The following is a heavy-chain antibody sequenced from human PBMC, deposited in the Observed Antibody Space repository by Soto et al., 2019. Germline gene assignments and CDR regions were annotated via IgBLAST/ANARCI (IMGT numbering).Heavy chain of an antibody. V-gene: IGHV4-31*03. Sequence: LQESGPGLVKPSQTLSLTCTVSGGSISSGSYYWSWIRQHPGKGLEWIGYIYYSGSTYYNPSLKSRVTLSVDTSKNQFSLNLSSVTAADTAVYYCAIYDSSGSRGFQHWGQGTLVTVSS. J-gene: IGHJ1*01. CDR3: AIYDSSGSRGFQH. D-gene: IGHD3-22*01. CDR1: GGSISSGSYY. CDR2: IYYSGST.